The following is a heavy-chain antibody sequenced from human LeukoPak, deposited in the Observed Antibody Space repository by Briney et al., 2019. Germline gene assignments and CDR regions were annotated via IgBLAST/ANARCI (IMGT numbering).Heavy chain of an antibody. CDR1: GFTFSNHT. Sequence: PGGSLRLSCAASGFTFSNHTMRWVRQAPGKGLEWVSSISESGDNTYYGDSVKGRFTISRDNSKNTLYLQMNNLRVEDTAVYYCARREDAWGAFDHWGQGTLVTVSS. D-gene: IGHD3-16*01. J-gene: IGHJ4*02. V-gene: IGHV3-23*01. CDR3: ARREDAWGAFDH. CDR2: ISESGDNT.